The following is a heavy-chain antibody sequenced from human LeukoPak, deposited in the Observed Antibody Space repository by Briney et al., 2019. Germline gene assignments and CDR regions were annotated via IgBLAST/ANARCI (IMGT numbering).Heavy chain of an antibody. CDR1: GFTFSGSA. D-gene: IGHD2-2*01. J-gene: IGHJ4*02. V-gene: IGHV3-73*01. CDR3: TRQRLVAAALEDFDY. Sequence: GGSLTLSCAASGFTFSGSAMHWVRQAPGKGLESVGRIRSKANTYATAYAASVRGRFTVSRDDSNNTAYLQMNSLKTEDTAVYYCTRQRLVAAALEDFDYWGQGTLVTVSS. CDR2: IRSKANTYAT.